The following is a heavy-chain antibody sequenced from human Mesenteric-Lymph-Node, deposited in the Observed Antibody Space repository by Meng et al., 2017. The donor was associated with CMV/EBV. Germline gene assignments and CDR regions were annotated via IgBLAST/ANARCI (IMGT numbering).Heavy chain of an antibody. V-gene: IGHV3-30*02. D-gene: IGHD2-21*01. J-gene: IGHJ6*02. CDR1: GFTFSQYW. CDR3: AKDMWQALDYGMDV. CDR2: IRYDGSNK. Sequence: GGSLRLSCVASGFTFSQYWMHWVRQAPGKGLEWVTFIRYDGSNKYYADSVKGRFTISRDNSKNTLYLQMNSLRAEDTAVYYCAKDMWQALDYGMDVWGQGTTVTVSS.